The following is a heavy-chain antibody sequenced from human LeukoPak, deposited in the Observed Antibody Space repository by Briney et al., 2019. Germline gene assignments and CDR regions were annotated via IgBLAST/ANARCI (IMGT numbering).Heavy chain of an antibody. V-gene: IGHV4-34*01. CDR1: GGSFSGYY. J-gene: IGHJ6*03. D-gene: IGHD3-9*01. CDR2: INHSGST. Sequence: SETLSLTCAVYGGSFSGYYWSWIRQPPGKGLEWIGEINHSGSTNYNPSLKSRVTISVDTSKNQFSLKLSSVTAADTAVYYCARRGYDILTGYRRFDYMDVWGKGTTVTISS. CDR3: ARRGYDILTGYRRFDYMDV.